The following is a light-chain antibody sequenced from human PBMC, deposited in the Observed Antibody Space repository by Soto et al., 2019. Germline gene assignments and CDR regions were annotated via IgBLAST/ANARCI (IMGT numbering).Light chain of an antibody. V-gene: IGKV3-15*01. Sequence: EIVMTQSPATLSVSPGERATLSCRASQSVSSNLAWYQQKPGQAPRLLIYGVFTRAIGIPARFSGSGSGTEFTLTISSLQSEDFAVYYCQQYNNWPQTFGQGTKV. CDR2: GVF. CDR1: QSVSSN. CDR3: QQYNNWPQT. J-gene: IGKJ1*01.